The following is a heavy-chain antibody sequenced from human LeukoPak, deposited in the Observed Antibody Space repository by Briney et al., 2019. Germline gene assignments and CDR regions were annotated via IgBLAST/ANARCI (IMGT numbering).Heavy chain of an antibody. CDR3: AREIFGSGSYRDY. J-gene: IGHJ4*02. Sequence: GRTLRLSRAVSGFGFSIYATHCVPEAPGKGLEWVVLIWLDARHTIYTDSVKGRFTFPRDNSKNTVHLQMNSLGGEDTAVYYCAREIFGSGSYRDYWGQGTLVTVSS. CDR2: IWLDARHT. V-gene: IGHV3-33*01. CDR1: GFGFSIYA. D-gene: IGHD3-10*01.